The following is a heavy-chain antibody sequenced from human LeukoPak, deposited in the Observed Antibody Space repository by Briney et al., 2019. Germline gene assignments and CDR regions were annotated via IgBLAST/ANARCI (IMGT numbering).Heavy chain of an antibody. CDR2: IYTDDADT. V-gene: IGHV5-51*01. CDR3: ATGNFRPQYYFDY. J-gene: IGHJ4*02. Sequence: GESLKISCKGSGYIFTRYWIAWVRQMPGKGLEWMGLIYTDDADTKYSPSFQGQVTISVDKSVSTAYLHWSSLKASDTAMYYCATGNFRPQYYFDYWGQGALVTVSS. CDR1: GYIFTRYW. D-gene: IGHD3-3*01.